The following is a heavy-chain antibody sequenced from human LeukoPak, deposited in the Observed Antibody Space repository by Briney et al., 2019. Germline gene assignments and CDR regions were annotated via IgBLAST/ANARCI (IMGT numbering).Heavy chain of an antibody. Sequence: GASVKVSCKPSGGVFSSNAFSWVRQAPGQGLEWMGGIIPVLGTPNYAQKFQGRVTITADKSPHTVYLQLSSLRSDDTAVYYCAISSYYYGPGSFYPAGLWGQGTLVTVSS. CDR2: IIPVLGTP. D-gene: IGHD3-10*01. CDR3: AISSYYYGPGSFYPAGL. J-gene: IGHJ4*02. CDR1: GGVFSSNA. V-gene: IGHV1-69*10.